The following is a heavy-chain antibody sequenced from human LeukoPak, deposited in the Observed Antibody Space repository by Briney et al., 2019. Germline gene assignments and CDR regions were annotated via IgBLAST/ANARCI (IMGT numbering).Heavy chain of an antibody. CDR1: GFTFSTYW. V-gene: IGHV3-7*01. CDR3: GRLVYCGGECFYSMDV. Sequence: GGSLRLSCAASGFTFSTYWMTWVRQAPGRGPEWVANIKQDGSVKYYVDSLKGRFTISRDNVKNSLYLQMNSVGAEDTAVYYCGRLVYCGGECFYSMDVWGQGTTVTVSS. J-gene: IGHJ6*02. D-gene: IGHD2-21*01. CDR2: IKQDGSVK.